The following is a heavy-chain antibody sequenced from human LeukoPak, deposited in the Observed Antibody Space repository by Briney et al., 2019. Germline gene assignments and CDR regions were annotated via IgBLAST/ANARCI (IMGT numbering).Heavy chain of an antibody. CDR1: GFTFSSYW. Sequence: GGSLRLSCGASGFTFSSYWMTWVRQAPGKGLVWVANINQDGSEKYFVDSVEGRFSISRDNAKHSLYLQMNSLRAEDTAVYYCARPTVTTGVDAFDIWGQGTMVTVSS. CDR2: INQDGSEK. D-gene: IGHD4-17*01. V-gene: IGHV3-7*01. J-gene: IGHJ3*02. CDR3: ARPTVTTGVDAFDI.